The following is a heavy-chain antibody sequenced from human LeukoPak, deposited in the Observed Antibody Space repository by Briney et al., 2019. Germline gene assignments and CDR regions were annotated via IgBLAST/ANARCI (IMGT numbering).Heavy chain of an antibody. J-gene: IGHJ4*02. V-gene: IGHV4-34*01. D-gene: IGHD3-3*01. Sequence: SETLSLTCAVYGGSFSGYYWSWIRQPPGKGLEWIGEINHSGSTNYNPSLKSRVTISVDTSKNQFSLKLSSVTAADTAVYYCARDVAYYDFWSGYPPGGRFDYWGQGTLVTVSS. CDR3: ARDVAYYDFWSGYPPGGRFDY. CDR2: INHSGST. CDR1: GGSFSGYY.